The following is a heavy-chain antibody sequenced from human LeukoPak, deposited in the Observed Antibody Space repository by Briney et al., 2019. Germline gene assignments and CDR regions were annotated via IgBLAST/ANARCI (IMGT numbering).Heavy chain of an antibody. J-gene: IGHJ3*02. Sequence: GGSLRLSCAASGFIFSTCWMTWVRQAPGKGPEWVANIKEDGTKTFYADSVKGRFTISRDNSKNTLYLQMNSLRAEDTAVYYCANEWVVIGDAFDIWGQGTMVTVSS. CDR2: IKEDGTKT. V-gene: IGHV3-7*01. D-gene: IGHD2-21*01. CDR3: ANEWVVIGDAFDI. CDR1: GFIFSTCW.